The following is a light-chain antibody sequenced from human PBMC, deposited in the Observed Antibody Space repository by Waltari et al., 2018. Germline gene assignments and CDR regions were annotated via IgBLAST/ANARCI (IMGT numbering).Light chain of an antibody. J-gene: IGKJ4*01. CDR2: AAS. Sequence: DSQMTQSPSSLSASVGDRVTITCRASQGISNALAWYQQKPGKAPQLLLYAASRLDNGVPSRFSGSGSGTDYTLTISSLQPEDFGTYYCKQYYSIALNFGGGTKVEIK. CDR3: KQYYSIALN. CDR1: QGISNA. V-gene: IGKV1-NL1*01.